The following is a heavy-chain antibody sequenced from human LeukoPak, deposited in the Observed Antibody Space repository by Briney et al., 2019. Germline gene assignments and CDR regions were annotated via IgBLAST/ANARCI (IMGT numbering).Heavy chain of an antibody. CDR3: ARTYYYDSSGYYFDY. D-gene: IGHD3-22*01. CDR1: GYTFTSYG. CDR2: ISAYNGNT. J-gene: IGHJ4*02. V-gene: IGHV1-18*01. Sequence: ASVTVSYKASGYTFTSYGISWVRQAPGQGLEWMGWISAYNGNTNYAQKLQGRVTMTTDTSTSTAYMELRSLRSDDTAVYYCARTYYYDSSGYYFDYWGQGTLVTVSS.